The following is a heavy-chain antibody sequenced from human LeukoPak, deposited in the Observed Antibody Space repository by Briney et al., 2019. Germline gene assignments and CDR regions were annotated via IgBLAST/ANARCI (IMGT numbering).Heavy chain of an antibody. CDR1: GFTFSSYA. J-gene: IGHJ4*02. Sequence: GGSLRLSCAASGFTFSSYAMHWVRQAPGKGLEWVAVISYDGSNKYYADSVKGRFTISRDNSKNTLYLQMNSLRAEDTAVYYCARSGQLWLHLDYWGQGTLVTVSS. V-gene: IGHV3-30-3*01. CDR3: ARSGQLWLHLDY. CDR2: ISYDGSNK. D-gene: IGHD5-18*01.